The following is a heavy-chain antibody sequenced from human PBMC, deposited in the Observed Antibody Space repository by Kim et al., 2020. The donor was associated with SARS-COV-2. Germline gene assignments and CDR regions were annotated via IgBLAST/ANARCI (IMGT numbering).Heavy chain of an antibody. CDR2: ISYDGSNK. CDR1: GFTFSSYA. V-gene: IGHV3-30*04. CDR3: ARVGAVTTVRGRINRQGLDY. J-gene: IGHJ4*02. Sequence: GGSLRLSCAASGFTFSSYAMHWVRQAPGKGLEWVAVISYDGSNKYYADSVKGRFTISRDNSKNTLYLQMNSLRAEDTAVYYCARVGAVTTVRGRINRQGLDYWGQGTLVTVSS. D-gene: IGHD4-4*01.